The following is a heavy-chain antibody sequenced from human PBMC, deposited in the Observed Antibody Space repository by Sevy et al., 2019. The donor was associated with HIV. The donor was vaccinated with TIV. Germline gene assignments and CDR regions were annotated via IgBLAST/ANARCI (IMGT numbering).Heavy chain of an antibody. CDR2: IGGDGDIT. CDR1: GFTFSNYG. V-gene: IGHV3-23*01. CDR3: AKVLSFSPRSIPAAVLDY. J-gene: IGHJ4*02. D-gene: IGHD2-2*01. Sequence: GGSLRLSCAASGFTFSNYGMNWVRQAPGVGLEWVATIGGDGDITHYADSVKGRFTISRDKFKNTLHLQLNNLRGDDTAIYFCAKVLSFSPRSIPAAVLDYWGRGTLVTVSS.